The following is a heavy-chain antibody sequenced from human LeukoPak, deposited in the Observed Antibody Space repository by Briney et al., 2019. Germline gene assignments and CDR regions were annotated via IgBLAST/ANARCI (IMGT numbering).Heavy chain of an antibody. V-gene: IGHV4-59*01. D-gene: IGHD4-17*01. CDR3: ARSKRRGDYGDLDI. Sequence: SETLSLTCTVSGGSISSYYWSWIRQPPGKGLEWIGYIYYSGSTNYNPFLKSRVTISVDTSKNQFSLKLSSVTAADTAVYYCARSKRRGDYGDLDIWGQGTMVTVSS. CDR1: GGSISSYY. CDR2: IYYSGST. J-gene: IGHJ3*02.